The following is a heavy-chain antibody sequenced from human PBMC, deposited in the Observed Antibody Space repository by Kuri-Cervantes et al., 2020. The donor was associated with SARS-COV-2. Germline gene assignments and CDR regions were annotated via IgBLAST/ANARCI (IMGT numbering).Heavy chain of an antibody. J-gene: IGHJ4*02. CDR1: GGSFRTFI. Sequence: SVKVSCKTSGGSFRTFIISWVRQAPGQGLEWMGGISPLFGKANYAQKFQGRVTITADESTSTVYMEVSSLRFEDTAVYYCTKEKGDTYGFDYWGQGTLVTVSS. D-gene: IGHD5-18*01. CDR3: TKEKGDTYGFDY. CDR2: ISPLFGKA. V-gene: IGHV1-69*13.